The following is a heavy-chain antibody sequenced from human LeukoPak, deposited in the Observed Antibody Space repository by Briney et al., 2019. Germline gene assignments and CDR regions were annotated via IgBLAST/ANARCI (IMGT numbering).Heavy chain of an antibody. J-gene: IGHJ3*02. CDR1: GGSISSYY. Sequence: SETLSLTCTVSGGSISSYYWSRIRQPPGKGLEWIGYIYYSGSTNYNPSLKSRVTISVDTSKNQFSLELTSVTAADTAVYYCAREGDMATASDAFDIWGQGTMVTVSS. D-gene: IGHD5-18*01. CDR2: IYYSGST. V-gene: IGHV4-59*01. CDR3: AREGDMATASDAFDI.